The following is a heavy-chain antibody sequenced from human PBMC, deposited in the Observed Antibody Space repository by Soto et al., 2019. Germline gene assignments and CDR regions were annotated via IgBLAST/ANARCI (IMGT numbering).Heavy chain of an antibody. CDR3: ASLSVIEDSSSSEEWTFDP. Sequence: ASVKVSCKASGYTFTSYDINWVRQATGQGLEWMGWMNPNSGNTGYAQKFQGRVTMTRNTSISTAYMELSSLRSEDTAVYYCASLSVIEDSSSSEEWTFDPWGQGTLVTVSS. V-gene: IGHV1-8*01. D-gene: IGHD6-6*01. CDR1: GYTFTSYD. J-gene: IGHJ5*02. CDR2: MNPNSGNT.